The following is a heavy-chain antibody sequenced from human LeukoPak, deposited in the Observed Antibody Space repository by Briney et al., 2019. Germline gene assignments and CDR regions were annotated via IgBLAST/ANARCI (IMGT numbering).Heavy chain of an antibody. V-gene: IGHV4-4*02. Sequence: SETLSLTCAVSGGSISSSNWWSWVRQPPGKGLEWIGEIYHSGSTNYNPSLKSRVTISVDKSKNQFSLKLSSVIAADTAVYYCVFWVAATGFDYWGQGTLVTVSS. CDR2: IYHSGST. CDR1: GGSISSSNW. J-gene: IGHJ4*02. D-gene: IGHD2-15*01. CDR3: VFWVAATGFDY.